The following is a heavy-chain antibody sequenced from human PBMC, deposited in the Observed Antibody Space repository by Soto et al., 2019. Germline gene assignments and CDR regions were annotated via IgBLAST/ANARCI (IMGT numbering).Heavy chain of an antibody. CDR2: LYSSGST. Sequence: SETLSLTCTVSGGSISSYYWSWIRQPAGKGLEWIGRLYSSGSTNYNPSLKSRVTMSVDPSKNQFSLKLNSVTAADTAVYYCARDRCCSSTPYYYGMDVWGQGTTVTVSS. V-gene: IGHV4-4*07. D-gene: IGHD2-2*01. J-gene: IGHJ6*02. CDR1: GGSISSYY. CDR3: ARDRCCSSTPYYYGMDV.